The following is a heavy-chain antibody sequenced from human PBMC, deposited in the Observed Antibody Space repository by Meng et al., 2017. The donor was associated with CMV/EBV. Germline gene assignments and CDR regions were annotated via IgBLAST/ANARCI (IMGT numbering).Heavy chain of an antibody. V-gene: IGHV2-5*02. CDR1: GFSLSTSGVG. Sequence: QIPLKDVGPTLVKPPQTLTLTCTFSGFSLSTSGVGVGWIRQPPGKALEWLALIYWDDDKRYSPSLKSRLTITKDTSKNQVVLTMTNMDPVDTATYYCARIAAAGRFDYWGQGTLVTVSS. D-gene: IGHD6-13*01. CDR2: IYWDDDK. J-gene: IGHJ4*02. CDR3: ARIAAAGRFDY.